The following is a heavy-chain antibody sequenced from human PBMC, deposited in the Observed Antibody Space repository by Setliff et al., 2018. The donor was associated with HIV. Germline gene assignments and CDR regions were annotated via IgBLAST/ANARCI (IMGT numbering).Heavy chain of an antibody. CDR1: GFTFSDYY. J-gene: IGHJ3*02. D-gene: IGHD2-15*01. CDR2: ISSSSSTI. V-gene: IGHV3-11*04. CDR3: ARVAPIVVVVAATSDAFDI. Sequence: PGGSLRLSCAASGFTFSDYYMSWIRQAPGKGLEWVSYISSSSSTIYYADSVKGRFTISRDNAKNSLYLQMNSLRAEDTAVYYCARVAPIVVVVAATSDAFDIWGQGTMVT.